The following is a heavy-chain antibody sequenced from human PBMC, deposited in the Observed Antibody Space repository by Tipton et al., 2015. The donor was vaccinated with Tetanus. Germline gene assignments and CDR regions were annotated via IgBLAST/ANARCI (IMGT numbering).Heavy chain of an antibody. D-gene: IGHD1-26*01. J-gene: IGHJ4*02. V-gene: IGHV4-31*03. CDR1: GGPISSGGYY. Sequence: TLSLTCTVSGGPISSGGYYWSWIRQYPGKGLEWIGYIYYSGSTYYNPSLKSRVTISVDTSKNQFSLKLSSVTAADTAVYYCARGGSYHTPPGYWGQGTLVTVSS. CDR2: IYYSGST. CDR3: ARGGSYHTPPGY.